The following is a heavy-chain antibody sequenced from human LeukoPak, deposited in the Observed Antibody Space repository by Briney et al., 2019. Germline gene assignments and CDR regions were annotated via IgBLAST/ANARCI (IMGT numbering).Heavy chain of an antibody. V-gene: IGHV1-2*02. Sequence: ASVKVSCKASGYTFTGYYMHWVRQAPGQGLEWMGWINPNSGGTNYAQKFQGRVTMTRDTSISTAYMELSRLRSDDTAVYYCASMGIAAAGTYYYYYGVDVWGQGTTVTVSS. J-gene: IGHJ6*02. D-gene: IGHD6-13*01. CDR1: GYTFTGYY. CDR2: INPNSGGT. CDR3: ASMGIAAAGTYYYYYGVDV.